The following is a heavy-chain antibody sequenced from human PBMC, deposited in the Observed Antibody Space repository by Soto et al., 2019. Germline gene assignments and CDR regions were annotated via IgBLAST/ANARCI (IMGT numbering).Heavy chain of an antibody. J-gene: IGHJ5*02. D-gene: IGHD6-19*01. Sequence: ASVKVSCKASGYTFTSYGISWVRQAPGQGLEWMGWISAYNGNTNYAQKLQGRVTMTTDTSTSTAYMELRSLRSDDTAVYYCARDRAVAGTNWLDPWGQGTLVTVSS. CDR3: ARDRAVAGTNWLDP. V-gene: IGHV1-18*01. CDR2: ISAYNGNT. CDR1: GYTFTSYG.